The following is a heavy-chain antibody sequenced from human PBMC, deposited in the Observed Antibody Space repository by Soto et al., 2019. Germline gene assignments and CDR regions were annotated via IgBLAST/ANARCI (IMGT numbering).Heavy chain of an antibody. CDR2: ISGSGGST. J-gene: IGHJ6*02. CDR3: ARDRRSTAFYYGMDV. Sequence: GGSLRLSCAASGFTFSSYAMSWVRQAPGKGLEWVSAISGSGGSTYYADSVKGRFTISRDNSKNTLYLQMNSLRAEDTAVYYCARDRRSTAFYYGMDVWGQGTTVTVSS. D-gene: IGHD6-6*01. V-gene: IGHV3-23*01. CDR1: GFTFSSYA.